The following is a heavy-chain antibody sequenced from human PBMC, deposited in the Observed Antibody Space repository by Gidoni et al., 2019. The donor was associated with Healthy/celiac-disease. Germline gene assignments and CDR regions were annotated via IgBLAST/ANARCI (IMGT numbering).Heavy chain of an antibody. CDR1: GFPFSSYS. D-gene: IGHD2-2*01. CDR3: ARTTVVPAAMLFDL. CDR2: ISSSSSYI. Sequence: EVKLVESGGGLVKPGGSLRLSCAASGFPFSSYSMNWVLQAPGKGLEWVSSISSSSSYIYYADSVKGRFTISRDNAKNSLYLQMNSLRAEDTAVYYCARTTVVPAAMLFDLWGRGTLVTVSS. V-gene: IGHV3-21*01. J-gene: IGHJ2*01.